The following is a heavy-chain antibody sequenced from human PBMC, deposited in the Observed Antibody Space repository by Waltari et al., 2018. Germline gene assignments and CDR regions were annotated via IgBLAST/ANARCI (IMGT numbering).Heavy chain of an antibody. CDR2: ISASNGNT. D-gene: IGHD4-17*01. CDR1: GYPFNIFG. V-gene: IGHV1-18*01. J-gene: IGHJ4*02. CDR3: ARAGAEVTTHFDV. Sequence: QLVQSGPEVKKPGASVKVSCKASGYPFNIFGVTWVRPAPGKGLEWMGWISASNGNTNYAEKVQDRVTMTTDTSTNTAYMELKSLRFDDTAVYYCARAGAEVTTHFDVWGQGTPVTVSS.